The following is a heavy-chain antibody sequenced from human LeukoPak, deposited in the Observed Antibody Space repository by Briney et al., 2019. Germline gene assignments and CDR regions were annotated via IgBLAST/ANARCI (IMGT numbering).Heavy chain of an antibody. Sequence: GGSLRLSCAASGFTFSSYGMSWVRQAPGKGLEWVSAISGSGGSTYYADSVKGRFTISRDNSKNTLYLQMNSLRAEDTAVYYCAKVRRDILTGSFDYWGQGTLVTVSS. D-gene: IGHD3-9*01. CDR3: AKVRRDILTGSFDY. J-gene: IGHJ4*02. CDR1: GFTFSSYG. V-gene: IGHV3-23*01. CDR2: ISGSGGST.